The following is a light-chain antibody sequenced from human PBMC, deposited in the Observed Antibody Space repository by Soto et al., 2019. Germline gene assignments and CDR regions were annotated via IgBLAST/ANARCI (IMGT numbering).Light chain of an antibody. CDR3: QQYNNWPLT. CDR1: QSVRSN. V-gene: IGKV3-15*01. Sequence: EIVMTQSPATMSVSPGERATLSCRARQSVRSNLAWYQQKPGQAPRLLIYGASTRATGIPARFSGSASGTEFTLTISSLQSEDFAIYYCQQYNNWPLTFGGGTKVDIK. CDR2: GAS. J-gene: IGKJ4*01.